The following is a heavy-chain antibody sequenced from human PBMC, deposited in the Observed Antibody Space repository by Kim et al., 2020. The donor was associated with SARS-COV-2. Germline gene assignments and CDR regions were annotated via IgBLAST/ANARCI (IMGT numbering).Heavy chain of an antibody. Sequence: VKGQFPISRDESKNTLFLQMNSLRVEDTAVYYCTKGNVGMVRGVPYYFDFWGQGTLVTVSS. V-gene: IGHV3-30*02. J-gene: IGHJ4*02. CDR3: TKGNVGMVRGVPYYFDF. D-gene: IGHD3-10*01.